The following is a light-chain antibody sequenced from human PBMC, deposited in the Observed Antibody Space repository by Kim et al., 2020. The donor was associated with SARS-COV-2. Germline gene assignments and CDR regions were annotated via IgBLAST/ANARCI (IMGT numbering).Light chain of an antibody. Sequence: KVTISCSGRTSNIGNNYVSWYQQLPGTAPKLLIYDNIKRPSGIPDRFSGSKSGTSATLGITGLQTGDEADYYCGTWDTSLSEGGVFGGGTQLTVL. CDR2: DNI. J-gene: IGLJ2*01. V-gene: IGLV1-51*01. CDR1: TSNIGNNY. CDR3: GTWDTSLSEGGV.